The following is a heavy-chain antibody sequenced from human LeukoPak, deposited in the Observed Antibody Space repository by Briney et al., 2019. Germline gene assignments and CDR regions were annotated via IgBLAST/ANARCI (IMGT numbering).Heavy chain of an antibody. CDR3: ARGAFLRYFDWLLEGGPNWFDP. CDR2: INPNSGGT. J-gene: IGHJ5*02. Sequence: GASVTVSCKASGYTFTGYYMHWVRQAPGKGLEWMGWINPNSGGTNYAQKFQGWVTMTRDTSISTAYMELSRLRSDDTAVYYCARGAFLRYFDWLLEGGPNWFDPWGQGTLVTVSS. D-gene: IGHD3-9*01. CDR1: GYTFTGYY. V-gene: IGHV1-2*04.